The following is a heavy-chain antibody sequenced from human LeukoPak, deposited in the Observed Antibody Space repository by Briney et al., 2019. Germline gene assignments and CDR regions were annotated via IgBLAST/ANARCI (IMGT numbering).Heavy chain of an antibody. Sequence: GGSLRLSCAASGFSFNSAAMTWVRQAPGKGLEWGSLVSSSGANSYYADSVKGRFTISRDNSKNTLYLQMNSLRAEDTAIYYCAKDMQGSYWGQGTLVTVSS. CDR2: VSSSGANS. D-gene: IGHD2-2*01. J-gene: IGHJ4*02. CDR3: AKDMQGSY. CDR1: GFSFNSAA. V-gene: IGHV3-23*01.